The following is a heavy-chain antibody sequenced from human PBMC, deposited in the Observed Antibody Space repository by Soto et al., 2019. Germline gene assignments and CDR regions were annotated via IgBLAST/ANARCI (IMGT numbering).Heavy chain of an antibody. CDR2: IWSDGSKE. J-gene: IGHJ5*02. D-gene: IGHD1-26*01. CDR1: GLPFSASG. Sequence: GGSLRLSCAASGLPFSASGMHWVRQAPGKGLEWVAMIWSDGSKEYYADSVKGRFTITRDNSKNMIFLQMDSLRAEDTAVYYCARDKGTTCLDTWGQGNMVTVTS. CDR3: ARDKGTTCLDT. V-gene: IGHV3-33*01.